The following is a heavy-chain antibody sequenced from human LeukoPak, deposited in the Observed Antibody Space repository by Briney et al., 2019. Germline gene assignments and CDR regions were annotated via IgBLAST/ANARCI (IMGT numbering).Heavy chain of an antibody. V-gene: IGHV3-30*18. Sequence: GGSLRLSCAASGFTFSNFGMHWVRQAPGKGLEWVAVISVDGSNEYYADSVKGRFTISRDNSKNKLFLQMNSLRAEDTAVYYCAKAVTAPWWYFDLWGRGTLVTVSS. J-gene: IGHJ2*01. CDR1: GFTFSNFG. D-gene: IGHD2-21*02. CDR3: AKAVTAPWWYFDL. CDR2: ISVDGSNE.